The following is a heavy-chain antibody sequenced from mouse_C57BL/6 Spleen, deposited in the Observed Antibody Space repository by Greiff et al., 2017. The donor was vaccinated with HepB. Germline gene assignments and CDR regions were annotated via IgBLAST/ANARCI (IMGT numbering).Heavy chain of an antibody. CDR1: GYTFTNYW. CDR3: ARSYRNYPYWYFDV. Sequence: QVQLQQSGAELVRPGTSVKMSCKTSGYTFTNYWIGWAKQRPGHGLEWIGDIYPGGGYTNYNEKFKGKATLTADKSSSTAYMQCSSLTSADSAIYYCARSYRNYPYWYFDVWGTGTTVTVSS. V-gene: IGHV1-63*01. D-gene: IGHD2-10*02. CDR2: IYPGGGYT. J-gene: IGHJ1*03.